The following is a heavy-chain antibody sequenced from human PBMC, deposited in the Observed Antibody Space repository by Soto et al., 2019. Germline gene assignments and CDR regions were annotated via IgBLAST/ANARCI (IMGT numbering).Heavy chain of an antibody. Sequence: GGSLRLSCAASGFTFSSYAMHWVRQAPGKGLEWVAVISYDGSNKYYADSVKGRFTISRDNSKNTLYLQMNSLRAEDTAVYYCARDNHSSSWYFDYYYGMDVLGQGTTVTVSS. D-gene: IGHD6-13*01. CDR3: ARDNHSSSWYFDYYYGMDV. CDR2: ISYDGSNK. J-gene: IGHJ6*02. CDR1: GFTFSSYA. V-gene: IGHV3-30-3*01.